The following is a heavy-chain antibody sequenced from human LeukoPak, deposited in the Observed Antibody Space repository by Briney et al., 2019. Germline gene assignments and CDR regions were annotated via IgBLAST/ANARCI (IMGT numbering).Heavy chain of an antibody. V-gene: IGHV3-64D*08. Sequence: GGSLRLSCAASGFTFSDYALNWVRQAPGKGLEFVSGISGNGDITNYSDSVKGRFNISRDNSDNSLYLQRSSLRTEDSAVYYCSKPTAGRYDYWGRGTLVTVS. CDR3: SKPTAGRYDY. CDR2: ISGNGDIT. CDR1: GFTFSDYA. J-gene: IGHJ4*02. D-gene: IGHD6-13*01.